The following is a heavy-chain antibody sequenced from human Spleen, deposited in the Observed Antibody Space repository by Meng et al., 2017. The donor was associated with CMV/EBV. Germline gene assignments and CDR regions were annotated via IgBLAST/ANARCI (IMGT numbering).Heavy chain of an antibody. J-gene: IGHJ5*02. CDR3: AKGAVAGNNWFDP. V-gene: IGHV3-30*02. CDR2: IRYDGSNK. CDR1: GFTFSSYG. D-gene: IGHD6-19*01. Sequence: CVASGFTFSSYGMHWVRQAPGKGLEWVAFIRYDGSNKYYADSVKGRFTISRDNSKNTLYLQMNSLRAEDTAVYYCAKGAVAGNNWFDPWGQGTLVTVSS.